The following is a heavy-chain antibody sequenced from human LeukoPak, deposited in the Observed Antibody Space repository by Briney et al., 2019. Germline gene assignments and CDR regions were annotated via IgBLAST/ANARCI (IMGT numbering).Heavy chain of an antibody. CDR2: ISAYNGNT. Sequence: GASVKVSCKASGYTFTSYGISWVRQALGQGLEWMGWISAYNGNTNYAQKLQGRVTMTTDTSTSTAYMELRSLRSDDTAVYYCARKMYSSSGYYYMDVWGKGTTVTVSS. V-gene: IGHV1-18*01. D-gene: IGHD6-6*01. CDR1: GYTFTSYG. J-gene: IGHJ6*03. CDR3: ARKMYSSSGYYYMDV.